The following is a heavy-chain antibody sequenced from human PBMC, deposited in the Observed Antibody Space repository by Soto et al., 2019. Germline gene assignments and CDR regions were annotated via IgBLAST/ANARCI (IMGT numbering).Heavy chain of an antibody. Sequence: QVQLVESGGGVVQPGRSLRLSCAASGFTFSSYGMHWVRQAPGKGLEWVAVISYDGSNKYYADSVKGRFTISRDNSKNTLYLQMSSLRAEDTAVYYCAKDYSGSYWGYWGQGTLVTVSS. CDR2: ISYDGSNK. D-gene: IGHD1-26*01. V-gene: IGHV3-30*18. CDR1: GFTFSSYG. J-gene: IGHJ4*02. CDR3: AKDYSGSYWGY.